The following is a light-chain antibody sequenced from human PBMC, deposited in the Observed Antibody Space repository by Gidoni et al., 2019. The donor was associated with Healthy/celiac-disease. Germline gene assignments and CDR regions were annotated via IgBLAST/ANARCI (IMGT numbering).Light chain of an antibody. Sequence: DPVTITCLASQSISSYLNWYQQKPGKAPKLLIYAASSLQSGVPSRFSGSRSGTDFTLTISSLQPEDFATYYCQQSYSTSWTFGQGTKVEIK. V-gene: IGKV1-39*01. J-gene: IGKJ1*01. CDR3: QQSYSTSWT. CDR1: QSISSY. CDR2: AAS.